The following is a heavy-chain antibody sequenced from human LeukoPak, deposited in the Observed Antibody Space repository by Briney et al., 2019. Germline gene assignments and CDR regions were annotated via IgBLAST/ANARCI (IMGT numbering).Heavy chain of an antibody. D-gene: IGHD3-3*01. CDR2: TKSKTDGGTT. J-gene: IGHJ6*02. CDR3: TTESYDFWSGGDYYYGMYV. V-gene: IGHV3-15*01. Sequence: GGSLRLSCSPSGFTFRNAWISVVRQAPRKGVEWVGRTKSKTDGGTTDYAAPVKGSFTISRDDSKNTPYLQMNSLKTEDTAVYYCTTESYDFWSGGDYYYGMYVWGQGTTVTVSS. CDR1: GFTFRNAW.